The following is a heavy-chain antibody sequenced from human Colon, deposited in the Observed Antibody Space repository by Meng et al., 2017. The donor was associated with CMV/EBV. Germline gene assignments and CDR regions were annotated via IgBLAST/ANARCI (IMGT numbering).Heavy chain of an antibody. CDR3: GRAGARGVPIDV. D-gene: IGHD3-10*01. V-gene: IGHV4-4*07. CDR1: GGSISGHY. CDR2: IYSNGRI. Sequence: QVPVQESGPGLVKPSETLSLTCTVSGGSISGHYWTWIRRPAGEGLQWLGRIYSNGRIDENYSLRSRVTISVDTSKNQLSLRLSSVTAADTAVYYCGRAGARGVPIDVWGRGTLVTVSS. J-gene: IGHJ1*01.